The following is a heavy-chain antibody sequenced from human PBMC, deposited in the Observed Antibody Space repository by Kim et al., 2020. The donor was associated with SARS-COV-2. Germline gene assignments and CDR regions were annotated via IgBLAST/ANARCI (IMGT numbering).Heavy chain of an antibody. J-gene: IGHJ4*02. D-gene: IGHD2-21*01. V-gene: IGHV3-15*01. CDR3: TIRDSMWHY. Sequence: GKTDYAAPVKGRFTIARDDSKNTLYLQMNSLKTEDTAVYYCTIRDSMWHYWGQGTLVTVSS. CDR2: GKT.